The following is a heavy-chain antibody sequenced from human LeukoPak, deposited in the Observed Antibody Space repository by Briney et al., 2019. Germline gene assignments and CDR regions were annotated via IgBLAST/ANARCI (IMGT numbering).Heavy chain of an antibody. D-gene: IGHD1-26*01. V-gene: IGHV3-21*04. CDR2: ISYTGTYI. J-gene: IGHJ4*02. Sequence: GGSLRFSCAASAFSLNAYNMNWVRQAPGKGLEWVSSISYTGTYIYYADSVKGRFTISRDNAQNSLYLQMNSLRAEDTAIYYCVRDRGTYRPIDYWGQGTLVTVSS. CDR3: VRDRGTYRPIDY. CDR1: AFSLNAYN.